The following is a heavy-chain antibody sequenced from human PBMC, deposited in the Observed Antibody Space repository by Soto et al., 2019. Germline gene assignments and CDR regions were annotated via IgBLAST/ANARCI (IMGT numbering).Heavy chain of an antibody. CDR2: IYQSGVT. CDR3: AGMPYTSGLRFDP. J-gene: IGHJ5*02. D-gene: IGHD6-19*01. V-gene: IGHV4-30-2*01. CDR1: GDSYSISTYS. Sequence: LSLTCNMSGDSYSISTYSWSWIRQPPGKALQWIGFIYQSGVTSYNPSLASRVSISLDRSNNQCSLKLKSVTAADTAVYFCAGMPYTSGLRFDPWGPGTLVTV.